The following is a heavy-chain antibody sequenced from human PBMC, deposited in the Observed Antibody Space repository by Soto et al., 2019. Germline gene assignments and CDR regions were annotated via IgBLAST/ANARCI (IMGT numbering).Heavy chain of an antibody. Sequence: PGGSLRLSCAASGFTFSSYAMSWVRQAPGKGLEWVSAISGSGGSTYYADSVKGRFTISRDNSKNTLYLQMNSLRAEDTAVYYCAKDLGPHDSGGYYYQGGAFDIWGQGTMVTVSS. CDR2: ISGSGGST. CDR3: AKDLGPHDSGGYYYQGGAFDI. D-gene: IGHD3-22*01. CDR1: GFTFSSYA. J-gene: IGHJ3*02. V-gene: IGHV3-23*01.